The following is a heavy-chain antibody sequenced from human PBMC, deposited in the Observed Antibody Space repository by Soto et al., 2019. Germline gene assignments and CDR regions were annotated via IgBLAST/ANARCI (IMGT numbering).Heavy chain of an antibody. D-gene: IGHD2-8*01. J-gene: IGHJ5*02. CDR2: IYSGGST. CDR3: ARERDGHNPNWFDL. CDR1: GFTVSSNY. V-gene: IGHV3-53*02. Sequence: EVQVVETGGGLIQPGGSLRLSCAVSGFTVSSNYMSWVRKPPGKGPEWVSDIYSGGSTYYADSVKGRFTISRDNSKNTLYLQMNSLRAEDTAVYYCARERDGHNPNWFDLWGQGNLVTVSS.